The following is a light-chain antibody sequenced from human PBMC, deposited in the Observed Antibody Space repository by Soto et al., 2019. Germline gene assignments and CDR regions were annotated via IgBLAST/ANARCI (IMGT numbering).Light chain of an antibody. V-gene: IGKV3-20*01. CDR2: GAF. J-gene: IGKJ1*01. CDR1: QYITNSQ. Sequence: EIVLTQSPGTLSLSPGESATLFCRATQYITNSQLAWYQQKPGQAPRLLIFGAFNRATGIPDRFSGSGSGTDFTLTITRLEPEDFAVYYCQQWASSPRTFGRGTTVEIK. CDR3: QQWASSPRT.